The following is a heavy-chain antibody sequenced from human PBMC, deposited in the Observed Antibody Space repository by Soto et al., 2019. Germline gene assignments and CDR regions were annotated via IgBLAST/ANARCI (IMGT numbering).Heavy chain of an antibody. J-gene: IGHJ3*02. V-gene: IGHV3-7*03. CDR3: ARSGAHDAFDI. CDR1: GLTFSSYW. Sequence: LRLSCEASGLTFSSYWMSWVRQGLGKGLEWVANIKKDGSEKYYVDSVKGRFTISRDNAKNSLYLQMNSLRAEDTAVYYCARSGAHDAFDIWGQGTMVTVSS. D-gene: IGHD1-26*01. CDR2: IKKDGSEK.